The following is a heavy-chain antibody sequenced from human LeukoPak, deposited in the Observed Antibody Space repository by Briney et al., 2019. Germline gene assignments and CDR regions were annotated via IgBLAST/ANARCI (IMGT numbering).Heavy chain of an antibody. CDR3: AKDQSQ. CDR1: GFTFSSYA. CDR2: ISIDGNNK. V-gene: IGHV3-30*18. Sequence: GGSLRLPCAASGFTFSSYAMSWVRQAPGKGLEWVAVISIDGNNKYYGDSVKGRFTISRDNSKNTLYLQINSLRPEDTAVYYCAKDQSQWGQGTLVIVSS. J-gene: IGHJ4*02.